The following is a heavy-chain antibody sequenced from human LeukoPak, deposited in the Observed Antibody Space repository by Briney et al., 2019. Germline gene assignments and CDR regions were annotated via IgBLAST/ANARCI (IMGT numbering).Heavy chain of an antibody. Sequence: SETLSLTCTVSGGSISSYYWSWIRQPPGKGLEWIGYIYYSGSTNYNPSLKSRVTISVDTSKNQFSLKLSSVTAADTAVYYCARVSEGRYFDWLLPDFDYWGQGTLVTVSS. D-gene: IGHD3-9*01. CDR3: ARVSEGRYFDWLLPDFDY. V-gene: IGHV4-59*01. CDR2: IYYSGST. CDR1: GGSISSYY. J-gene: IGHJ4*02.